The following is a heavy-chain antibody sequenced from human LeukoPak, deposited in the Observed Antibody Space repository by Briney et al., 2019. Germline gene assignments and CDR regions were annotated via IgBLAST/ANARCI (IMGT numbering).Heavy chain of an antibody. Sequence: PSETLSLTCTVSGGSISSYYWSWIRQPAGKGLEWIGRIYASGGANYNPSLKSRVTISVDTSKNQLSLKVSSVTAADTAVYYCAREFSSVASAGTDYWGQGTLVTVSS. J-gene: IGHJ4*02. V-gene: IGHV4-4*07. CDR2: IYASGGA. CDR1: GGSISSYY. CDR3: AREFSSVASAGTDY. D-gene: IGHD6-13*01.